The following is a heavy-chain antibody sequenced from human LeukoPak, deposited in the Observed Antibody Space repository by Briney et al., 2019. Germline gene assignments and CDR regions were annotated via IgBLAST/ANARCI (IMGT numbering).Heavy chain of an antibody. V-gene: IGHV3-48*01. CDR2: ISSSSSTI. CDR3: ARDGKEDAFDI. CDR1: GFTFSSYS. J-gene: IGHJ3*02. Sequence: GGSLRLSCAASGFTFSSYSMNWVRQAPGKGLEWVSYISSSSSTIYYADSVKGRFTISRDNAKNSLYPQMNSLRAEDTAVYYCARDGKEDAFDIWGQGTMVTVSS. D-gene: IGHD1-26*01.